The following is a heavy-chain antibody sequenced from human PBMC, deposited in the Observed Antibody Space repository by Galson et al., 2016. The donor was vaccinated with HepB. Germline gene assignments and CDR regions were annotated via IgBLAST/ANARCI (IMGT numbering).Heavy chain of an antibody. CDR2: IKHDGSEK. D-gene: IGHD2-8*01. CDR1: GLTFRDYW. Sequence: SLRLSCAASGLTFRDYWMSWVRQAPGKGLEWVANIKHDGSEKAHADSVRGRFTISRDNAKNSLFLQMDSLRVEDTAVYFCARIDAQGAPHYYYGLDVWGQGTTVTVSS. J-gene: IGHJ6*02. V-gene: IGHV3-7*01. CDR3: ARIDAQGAPHYYYGLDV.